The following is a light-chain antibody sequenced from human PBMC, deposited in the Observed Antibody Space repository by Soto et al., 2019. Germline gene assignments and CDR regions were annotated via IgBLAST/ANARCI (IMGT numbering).Light chain of an antibody. V-gene: IGKV3-15*01. CDR2: GDS. CDR3: QQYNNWPIT. CDR1: QNFGSSY. J-gene: IGKJ5*01. Sequence: EIVVTQSPGTLSLSPGERATLSCRASQNFGSSYLAWYQQKPGQAPRLLIYGDSTRATGIPARFSGSGSVTEFTLTISSLQSEDFAVYYCQQYNNWPITFGQGTRLET.